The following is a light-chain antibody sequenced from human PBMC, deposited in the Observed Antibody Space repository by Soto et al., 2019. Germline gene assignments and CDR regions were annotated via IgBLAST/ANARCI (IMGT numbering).Light chain of an antibody. V-gene: IGLV1-40*01. CDR3: QSYYSSLSGWV. Sequence: QSVLTQPPAVSGAPGQRVTISCTGSSSNIGAGYDVHWYQQLPGTAPKLLIYGNSNRPSGVPDRFSGSKSGTSASLAITGLQAEDEADYYCQSYYSSLSGWVFGGGTQVTVL. CDR1: SSNIGAGYD. CDR2: GNS. J-gene: IGLJ3*02.